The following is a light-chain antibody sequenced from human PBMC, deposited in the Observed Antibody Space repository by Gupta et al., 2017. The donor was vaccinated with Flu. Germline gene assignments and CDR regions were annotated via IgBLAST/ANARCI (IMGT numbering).Light chain of an antibody. CDR3: HTWGTGFWV. V-gene: IGLV4-69*01. J-gene: IGLJ3*02. CDR1: IGYSAYA. Sequence: QVVLTQSPPTYAPPCASVTRRCSLTIGYSAYAGVWHTIHPDKVPRYLMKVDSDGGHTKGDGIPDRFSGSSSWSERYLIISSLQSEDEADYYCHTWGTGFWVCGGGTKVT. CDR2: VDSDGGH.